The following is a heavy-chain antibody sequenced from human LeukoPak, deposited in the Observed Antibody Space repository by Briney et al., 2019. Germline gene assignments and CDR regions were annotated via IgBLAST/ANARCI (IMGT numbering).Heavy chain of an antibody. Sequence: GGSLRLSRAASGFTFSSYAMHWVRQAPGKGLEGVAVISYDGSNKYYADSVKGRFTISRDNSKNTLYLQMNSLRAEDTAVYYCARLEVRGNYYYGMDVWGQGTTVTVSS. CDR3: ARLEVRGNYYYGMDV. CDR2: ISYDGSNK. CDR1: GFTFSSYA. V-gene: IGHV3-30*04. J-gene: IGHJ6*02. D-gene: IGHD3-10*01.